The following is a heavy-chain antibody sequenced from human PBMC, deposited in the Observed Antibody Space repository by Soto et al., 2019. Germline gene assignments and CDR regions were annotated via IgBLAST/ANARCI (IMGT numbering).Heavy chain of an antibody. Sequence: GGSLILSCAASGFTFDSHSMHWVRQAPGKGLEWVSAITSYGSNTDYTESVKGRFTISRDNSKDTLYLEMNSLSADDTGVYYCAIILGVNSIFAYFYGRDVWGQGTVVTVSS. V-gene: IGHV3-30-3*01. CDR2: ITSYGSNT. D-gene: IGHD3-10*01. CDR1: GFTFDSHS. J-gene: IGHJ6*02. CDR3: AIILGVNSIFAYFYGRDV.